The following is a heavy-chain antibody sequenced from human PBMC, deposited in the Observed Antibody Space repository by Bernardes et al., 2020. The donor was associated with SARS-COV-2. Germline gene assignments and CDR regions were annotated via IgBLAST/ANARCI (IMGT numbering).Heavy chain of an antibody. V-gene: IGHV4-39*07. D-gene: IGHD3-3*01. Sequence: SRTLSLTCTVSGASISSSNYYWGWIRPPPGKGLEWIGSIYSSGSSYYNPSLQSRVRGSVDTSRNQFSLELRSVTAADTAVYYCARDRGEVQTLFGVVTGHQYFDFWGQGTLVTVSS. J-gene: IGHJ4*02. CDR3: ARDRGEVQTLFGVVTGHQYFDF. CDR1: GASISSSNYY. CDR2: IYSSGSS.